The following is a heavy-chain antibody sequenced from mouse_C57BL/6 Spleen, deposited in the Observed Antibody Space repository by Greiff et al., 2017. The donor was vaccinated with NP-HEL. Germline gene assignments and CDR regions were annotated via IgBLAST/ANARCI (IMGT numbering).Heavy chain of an antibody. CDR1: GYTFTDYY. V-gene: IGHV1-26*01. CDR3: ARLRSLDV. D-gene: IGHD1-1*01. J-gene: IGHJ1*03. Sequence: VQLQQSGPELVKPGASVKISCKASGYTFTDYYMNWVKQSHGKSLEWIGDINPNNGGTSYNQKFKGKATLTVDKSSSTAYIELRSLTSEDSAVYYCARLRSLDVWGTGTTVTVSS. CDR2: INPNNGGT.